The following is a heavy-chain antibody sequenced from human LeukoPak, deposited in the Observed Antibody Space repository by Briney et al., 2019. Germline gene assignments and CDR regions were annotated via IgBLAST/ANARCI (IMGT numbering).Heavy chain of an antibody. D-gene: IGHD6-13*01. V-gene: IGHV4-59*01. Sequence: SETLSLTCTVSGGSISSYYWSWIRQPPGKGLQWIGEIYHSGSTNYNPSLKSRVTISVDTSKNQFSLKLNSVTAADTAVYYCARIFIAAAGYFDLWGRGTLVTVSS. CDR1: GGSISSYY. CDR2: IYHSGST. J-gene: IGHJ2*01. CDR3: ARIFIAAAGYFDL.